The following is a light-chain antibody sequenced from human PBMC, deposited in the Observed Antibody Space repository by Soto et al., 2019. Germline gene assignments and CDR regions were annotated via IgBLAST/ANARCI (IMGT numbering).Light chain of an antibody. J-gene: IGKJ1*01. Sequence: EIVLTQSPGTLSLSPGERATLSCRTSQSVSSSHLVWYQQKPGQPPRLLIYGASSRATDISDRFSGSGSGTDCTLTISRLEPEDFAVYYCQQCCISPPTFGQGTKVEIK. CDR2: GAS. CDR3: QQCCISPPT. V-gene: IGKV3-20*01. CDR1: QSVSSSH.